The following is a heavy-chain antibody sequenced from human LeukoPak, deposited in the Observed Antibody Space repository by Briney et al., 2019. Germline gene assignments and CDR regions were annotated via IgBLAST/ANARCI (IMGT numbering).Heavy chain of an antibody. Sequence: PSETLSLTCTVSGGSISSSSYYWGWIRQPPGKGLEWIGSIYYSGSTYYNPSLKSRVTISVDTSKNQFSLKLSSVTAADTAVYYCARVDGSPPGYYYYYMDFWGKGTTVTVSS. CDR3: ARVDGSPPGYYYYYMDF. D-gene: IGHD1-26*01. J-gene: IGHJ6*03. V-gene: IGHV4-39*07. CDR1: GGSISSSSYY. CDR2: IYYSGST.